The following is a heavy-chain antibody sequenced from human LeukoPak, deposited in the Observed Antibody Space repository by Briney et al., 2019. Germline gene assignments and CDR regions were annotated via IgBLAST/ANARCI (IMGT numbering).Heavy chain of an antibody. CDR1: GFTFSNAW. Sequence: PGGSLRLSCAASGFTFSNAWMSWVRQAPGKGLEWVGRIKRKADGGTTDDAAPVKGRFTISRDDSKNTLYRQMNSLKTEETAVYYCTTRPLNWGQGTLVTVSS. CDR3: TTRPLN. CDR2: IKRKADGGTT. V-gene: IGHV3-15*01. J-gene: IGHJ4*02.